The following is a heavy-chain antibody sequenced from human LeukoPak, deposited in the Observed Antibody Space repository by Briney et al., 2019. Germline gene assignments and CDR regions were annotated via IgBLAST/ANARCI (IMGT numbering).Heavy chain of an antibody. D-gene: IGHD3-22*01. Sequence: PSETLSLTCAVSGYSISSAYYWGWIRQPPGTGLEWIGSIYNSGSTYYNPSLKSRVTISIDTSKNEFSLKLSSVTAADTAVYYCAREDHYFDISDYYPNFDYWGQGTLVTVSS. V-gene: IGHV4-38-2*02. CDR1: GYSISSAYY. CDR2: IYNSGST. J-gene: IGHJ4*02. CDR3: AREDHYFDISDYYPNFDY.